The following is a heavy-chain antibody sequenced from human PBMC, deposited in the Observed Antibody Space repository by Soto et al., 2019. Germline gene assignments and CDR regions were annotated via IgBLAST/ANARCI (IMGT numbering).Heavy chain of an antibody. CDR2: IWYDGSNK. J-gene: IGHJ6*03. CDR3: ARDPRHCSSTSCYYYYMDV. D-gene: IGHD2-2*01. V-gene: IGHV3-33*08. CDR1: GFTFSSYG. Sequence: GGSLRLSCAASGFTFSSYGMHWVRQAPGKGLEWVAVIWYDGSNKYYADSVKGRFTISRDNSKNTLYLQMNSLRAEDTAVYYSARDPRHCSSTSCYYYYMDVWGKGTTVTVSS.